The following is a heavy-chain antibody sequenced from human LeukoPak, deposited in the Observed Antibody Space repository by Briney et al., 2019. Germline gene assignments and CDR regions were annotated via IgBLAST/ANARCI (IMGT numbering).Heavy chain of an antibody. CDR2: IYAGGST. D-gene: IGHD1-26*01. V-gene: IGHV3-66*01. Sequence: PGGSLRLSCAASGFTVSSNYMSWVRQAPGKGLEWVSVIYAGGSTYYADSVKGRFTISRDNAKNSLFLQMNSLRGEDTAVYYCARESLWGYYNFDYWGQGTLVTVSS. CDR3: ARESLWGYYNFDY. J-gene: IGHJ4*02. CDR1: GFTVSSNY.